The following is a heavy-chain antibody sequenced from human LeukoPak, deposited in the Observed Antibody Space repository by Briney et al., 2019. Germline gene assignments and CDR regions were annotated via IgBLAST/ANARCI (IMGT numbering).Heavy chain of an antibody. CDR1: GGSLSSSSYY. Sequence: PSETLSLTCTVSGGSLSSSSYYWGWIRQPPGKGLEWIGSIYYSGSTYYNPSLKSRVTISVDTSKNQFSLKLSSVTAADTAVYYCGRYDSGYATWGQGTLVTVSS. J-gene: IGHJ4*02. CDR3: GRYDSGYAT. V-gene: IGHV4-39*01. D-gene: IGHD5-12*01. CDR2: IYYSGST.